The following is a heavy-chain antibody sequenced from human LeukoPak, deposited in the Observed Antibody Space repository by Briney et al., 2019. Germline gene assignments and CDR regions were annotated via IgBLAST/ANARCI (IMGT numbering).Heavy chain of an antibody. J-gene: IGHJ4*02. CDR3: AKDRLTYYDILTGLHY. CDR1: GFTFSSYG. V-gene: IGHV3-30*02. CDR2: TRYDGTNK. Sequence: GGSLRLSRAASGFTFSSYGMHWVRQAPGKGLEWVAFTRYDGTNKYYADSVKGRFTISRDNSKNTLYLQMNSLRPEDTAVYYCAKDRLTYYDILTGLHYWGQGTLVTVSS. D-gene: IGHD3-9*01.